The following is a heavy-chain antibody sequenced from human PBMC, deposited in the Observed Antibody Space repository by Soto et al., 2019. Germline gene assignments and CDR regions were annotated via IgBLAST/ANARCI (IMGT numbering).Heavy chain of an antibody. Sequence: PGGSLRLSCAASGFTFSNAWMNWVRQAPGKGLEWVGRIKSKTDGGTTDYAAPVKGRFTISRDDSKNTLYLQMNSLRAEDTAVYYCAKVDRFGELPFDYWGQGTLVTVSS. D-gene: IGHD3-10*01. CDR1: GFTFSNAW. J-gene: IGHJ4*02. CDR2: IKSKTDGGTT. CDR3: AKVDRFGELPFDY. V-gene: IGHV3-15*07.